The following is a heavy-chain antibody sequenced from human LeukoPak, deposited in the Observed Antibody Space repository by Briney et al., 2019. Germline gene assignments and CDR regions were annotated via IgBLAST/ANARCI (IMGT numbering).Heavy chain of an antibody. CDR3: ARDLSPVVRASPMGY. D-gene: IGHD3-10*01. V-gene: IGHV3-30*03. CDR1: GFSFTSYG. Sequence: GGSLRLSCAASGFSFTSYGMHWVRQAPDKGLEWVALITYDGYYKYYSDSVKGRFTISSDTSKNTLYLQMNSLRAEDTAVYYCARDLSPVVRASPMGYWGQGTLVTVSS. J-gene: IGHJ4*02. CDR2: ITYDGYYK.